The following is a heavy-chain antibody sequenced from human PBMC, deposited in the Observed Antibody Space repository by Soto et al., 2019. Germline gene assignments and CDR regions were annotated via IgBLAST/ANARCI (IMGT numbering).Heavy chain of an antibody. CDR3: AKDIDV. D-gene: IGHD2-15*01. Sequence: EVQLVEPGGGLVPPGGSLILSCAASGFTFLHYSMNWVRQATGKGLEWVSYISSSSSTIYYPDSVKGRFTISRDNANNSLFLQMNSLRAEDTAVYYCAKDIDVGGQGTLVTVSS. CDR1: GFTFLHYS. J-gene: IGHJ4*02. V-gene: IGHV3-48*01. CDR2: ISSSSSTI.